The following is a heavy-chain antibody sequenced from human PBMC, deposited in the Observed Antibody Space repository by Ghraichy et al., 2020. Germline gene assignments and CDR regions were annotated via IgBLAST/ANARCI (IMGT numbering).Heavy chain of an antibody. CDR1: GLTFSSYG. V-gene: IGHV3-30*02. CDR3: ARYCSSTSCPAYGMDV. D-gene: IGHD2-2*01. J-gene: IGHJ6*02. Sequence: GGSLRLSCAASGLTFSSYGLHWVRQAPGKGLEWVAFIRYDGGNKYYAGSVKGRFTISRDNSKNTLYLQMNSLRGEDTAVYYCARYCSSTSCPAYGMDVWGQGTTVTVSS. CDR2: IRYDGGNK.